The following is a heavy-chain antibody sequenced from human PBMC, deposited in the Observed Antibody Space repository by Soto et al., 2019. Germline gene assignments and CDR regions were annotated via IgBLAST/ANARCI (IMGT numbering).Heavy chain of an antibody. CDR1: GYTFTGYY. CDR2: INPNSGGT. J-gene: IGHJ6*02. V-gene: IGHV1-2*02. Sequence: SVKVSCKASGYTFTGYYMHWVRQAPGQGLEWMGWINPNSGGTNYAQKFQGRVTMTRDTSISTAYMELSRLRSDDTAVYYCARDRQQLLYYYYGMDVWGQGTTVTVS. D-gene: IGHD6-13*01. CDR3: ARDRQQLLYYYYGMDV.